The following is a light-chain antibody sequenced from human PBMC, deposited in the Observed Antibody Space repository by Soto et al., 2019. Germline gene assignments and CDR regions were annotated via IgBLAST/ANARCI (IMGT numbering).Light chain of an antibody. J-gene: IGKJ1*01. Sequence: EIVLTQSPATLSLSPGERATLSCRASQSVSGYLAWYQQKPGQAPRLLIYDASKRATGIPARLSGSGSGTEFTLTISSLQSEDFAVYYCQQYNNWPRTFGQGTKVDIK. CDR1: QSVSGY. CDR2: DAS. CDR3: QQYNNWPRT. V-gene: IGKV3-11*01.